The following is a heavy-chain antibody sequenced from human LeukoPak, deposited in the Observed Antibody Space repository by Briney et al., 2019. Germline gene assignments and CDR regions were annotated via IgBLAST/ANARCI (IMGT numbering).Heavy chain of an antibody. CDR2: IWYDGSNK. D-gene: IGHD3-3*01. J-gene: IGHJ4*02. CDR3: ARDSVDFWSGYYTVPESSYFDY. Sequence: GGSLRLSCAASGFTFSSYGMHWVRQAPGKGLEWVAVIWYDGSNKYYADSVKGRFTISRDNSNNTLYLQMNSLRAEDTAVYYCARDSVDFWSGYYTVPESSYFDYWGQGTLVTVSS. V-gene: IGHV3-33*01. CDR1: GFTFSSYG.